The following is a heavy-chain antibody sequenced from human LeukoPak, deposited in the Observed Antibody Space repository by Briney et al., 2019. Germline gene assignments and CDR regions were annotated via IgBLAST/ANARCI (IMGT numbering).Heavy chain of an antibody. V-gene: IGHV3-7*01. CDR1: GCTFSSYW. CDR3: ARVQAAVTKYYYYYYGMDV. D-gene: IGHD4-11*01. CDR2: IKQDGSEK. J-gene: IGHJ6*02. Sequence: QPGGSLRLSCAASGCTFSSYWMSWVRQAPGKGLEWVANIKQDGSEKYYVDSVKGRFTISRDNAKNSLYLQMNGLRAEDTAVYYCARVQAAVTKYYYYYYGMDVWGQGTTVTVSS.